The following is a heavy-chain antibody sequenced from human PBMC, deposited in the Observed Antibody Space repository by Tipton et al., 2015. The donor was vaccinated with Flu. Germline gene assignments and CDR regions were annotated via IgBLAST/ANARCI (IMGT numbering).Heavy chain of an antibody. J-gene: IGHJ4*02. D-gene: IGHD2-15*01. CDR1: GFSFSSYG. V-gene: IGHV3-33*01. CDR2: IRFDGSKK. CDR3: ARPRGVVVVAFDY. Sequence: QLVQSGGGVVQPGRSLRLSCEASGFSFSSYGMHWVRQAPGKGLEWVAVIRFDGSKKYYADSVKGRFTISRDDSKSTVYLEMNSLRVEDTAVYYCARPRGVVVVAFDYWGQGALVTVSS.